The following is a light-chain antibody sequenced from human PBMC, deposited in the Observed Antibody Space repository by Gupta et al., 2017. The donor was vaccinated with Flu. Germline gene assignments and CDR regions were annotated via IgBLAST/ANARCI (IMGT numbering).Light chain of an antibody. J-gene: IGKJ4*01. CDR1: QSISSY. Sequence: GDRVTITCRASQSISSYLNWYQQKPGTAPNLLLYAATTLQSGVPSRFRGSGSGTDFTLTITSLQPEDFATYYCQQSYSTPPTFGGGTKVETK. CDR3: QQSYSTPPT. V-gene: IGKV1-39*01. CDR2: AAT.